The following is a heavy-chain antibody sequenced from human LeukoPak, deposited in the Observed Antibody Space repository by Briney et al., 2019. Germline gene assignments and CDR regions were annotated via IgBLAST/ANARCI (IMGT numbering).Heavy chain of an antibody. V-gene: IGHV4-61*02. Sequence: SETLSLTCTVSGGSISSGSYYWSWIRQPAGKGLEWTGRIYTSGSTNYNPSLKSRVTISVDTSKNQFSLKLSSVTAADTAVYYCARESYDFWSGYHTTFEENWFDPWGQGTLVTVSS. CDR2: IYTSGST. D-gene: IGHD3-3*01. CDR1: GGSISSGSYY. CDR3: ARESYDFWSGYHTTFEENWFDP. J-gene: IGHJ5*02.